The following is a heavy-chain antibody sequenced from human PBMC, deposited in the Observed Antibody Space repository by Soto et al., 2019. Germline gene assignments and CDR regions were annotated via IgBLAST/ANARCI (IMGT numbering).Heavy chain of an antibody. CDR1: GFTFINCA. CDR2: ISGTGRST. D-gene: IGHD6-19*01. CDR3: AKGNTSGWYFFDY. J-gene: IGHJ4*02. V-gene: IGHV3-23*01. Sequence: EVQLWESGGGLVQPGGSLRLSCEASGFTFINCAMSWVRQAPGKGLEWVSGISGTGRSTFYADSVEGRFTISRDNSKNTVYLQMNSLRAEDTAVYYCAKGNTSGWYFFDYWGQGILVTVSS.